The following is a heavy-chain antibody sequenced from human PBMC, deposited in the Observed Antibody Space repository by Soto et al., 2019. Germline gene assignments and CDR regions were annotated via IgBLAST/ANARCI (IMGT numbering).Heavy chain of an antibody. D-gene: IGHD2-2*01. CDR1: GGTFSSYT. CDR3: ARCFSFIDAFYL. V-gene: IGHV1-69*02. Sequence: QVQLVQSGAEVKKPGSSVKVSCTASGGTFSSYTISWVRQAPGQGLEWMGRISPILGITNYAQKVQGRLTINADKSKSTAYVELRRLRSGDTAVYYCARCFSFIDAFYLLGQGTMVTVSS. CDR2: ISPILGIT. J-gene: IGHJ3*01.